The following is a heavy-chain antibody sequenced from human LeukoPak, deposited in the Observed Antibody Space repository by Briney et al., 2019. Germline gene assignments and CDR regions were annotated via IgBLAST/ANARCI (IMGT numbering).Heavy chain of an antibody. CDR2: ISSSGSTI. CDR3: AGYSSGWYSLFY. CDR1: GFTFSTYS. D-gene: IGHD6-19*01. V-gene: IGHV3-48*04. J-gene: IGHJ4*02. Sequence: GGSLRLSCAASGFTFSTYSMNWVRQAPGKGLEWVSYISSSGSTIYYADSVKGRFTISRDNAKKSMYLQMNSLRAEDTALYYCAGYSSGWYSLFYWGQGTLVTVSS.